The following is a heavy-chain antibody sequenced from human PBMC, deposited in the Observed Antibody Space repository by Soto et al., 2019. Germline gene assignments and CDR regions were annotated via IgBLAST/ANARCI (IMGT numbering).Heavy chain of an antibody. CDR1: GFTVSNNH. V-gene: IGHV3-53*01. CDR3: AGRLTTAASLDY. CDR2: VHGGGST. J-gene: IGHJ4*02. D-gene: IGHD3-16*01. Sequence: VQLVESGGGLIHPGGSLRLSCAASGFTVSNNHMTWVRQAAGKGLELVSFVHGGGSTSYADSVKGRFTISRDNSKNTLYPQMDSLRAEATAIYYCAGRLTTAASLDYWGRGTLVTVSS.